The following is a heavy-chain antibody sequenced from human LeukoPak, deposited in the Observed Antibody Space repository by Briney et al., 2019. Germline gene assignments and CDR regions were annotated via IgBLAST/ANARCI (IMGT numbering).Heavy chain of an antibody. CDR3: AASYSSGWYHYYYYYGMDV. CDR1: GGSFSGYY. V-gene: IGHV4-34*01. CDR2: INRSGST. J-gene: IGHJ6*02. Sequence: SETLSLTCAVCGGSFSGYYWSWIRQPPGKGLEWIGEINRSGSTNYNPSLKSRVTISVDTSKNQFSLKLSSVTAADTAVYYCAASYSSGWYHYYYYYGMDVWGQGTTVTVSS. D-gene: IGHD6-19*01.